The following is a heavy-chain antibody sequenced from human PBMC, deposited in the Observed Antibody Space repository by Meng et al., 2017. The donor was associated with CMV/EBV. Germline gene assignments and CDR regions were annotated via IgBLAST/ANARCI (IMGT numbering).Heavy chain of an antibody. CDR1: GGTFSSYA. CDR3: ARDIVVVPAAPTYYYGMDV. D-gene: IGHD2-2*01. Sequence: SVKVSCKASGGTFSSYAISWVRQAPGQGLEWMGGIIPIFGTANYAQKFQGRVTITTDESTGTAYMELSSLRSEDTAVYYCARDIVVVPAAPTYYYGMDVWGQGTTVTVSS. J-gene: IGHJ6*02. CDR2: IIPIFGTA. V-gene: IGHV1-69*05.